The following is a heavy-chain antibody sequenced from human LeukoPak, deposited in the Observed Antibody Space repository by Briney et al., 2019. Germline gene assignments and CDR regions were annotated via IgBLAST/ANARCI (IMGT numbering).Heavy chain of an antibody. V-gene: IGHV1-69*05. J-gene: IGHJ4*02. CDR2: IIPIFGTA. D-gene: IGHD6-19*01. Sequence: ASVKVSCKASGGTFSSYAISWVRQAPGQGLEWMGRIIPIFGTANYAQKFQGRVTITTDESTSTAYMELSSLRSEDTAVYYCVFGYSSGWYQDYFDYWGQGTLVTVPS. CDR3: VFGYSSGWYQDYFDY. CDR1: GGTFSSYA.